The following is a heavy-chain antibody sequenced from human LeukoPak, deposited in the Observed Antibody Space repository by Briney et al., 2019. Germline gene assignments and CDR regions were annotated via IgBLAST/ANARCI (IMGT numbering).Heavy chain of an antibody. J-gene: IGHJ4*02. CDR1: GYTFTSYD. CDR2: MNPNSGNT. V-gene: IGHV1-8*01. D-gene: IGHD1-26*01. CDR3: ARGMEWELPEFDY. Sequence: ASVKVSCKDSGYTFTSYDINWVRQATGQGLEWMGWMNPNSGNTGYAQKFQGRVTMTRNTSISTAYMELSSLRSEDTAVYYCARGMEWELPEFDYWGQGTLVTVSS.